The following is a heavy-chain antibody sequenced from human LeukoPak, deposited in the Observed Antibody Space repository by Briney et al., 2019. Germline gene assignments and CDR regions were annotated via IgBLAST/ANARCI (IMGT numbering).Heavy chain of an antibody. Sequence: GESLQISCQGSGYSFTSYWIGWVRQMPGKGLEWMGIIYPGDSDTRYSPSFQGQVTISADKSISTAYLQWSSLKASDTAMFYCARHRSPNYYYYYGMDVWGQGTTVTVSS. D-gene: IGHD2-15*01. J-gene: IGHJ6*02. CDR2: IYPGDSDT. CDR3: ARHRSPNYYYYYGMDV. CDR1: GYSFTSYW. V-gene: IGHV5-51*01.